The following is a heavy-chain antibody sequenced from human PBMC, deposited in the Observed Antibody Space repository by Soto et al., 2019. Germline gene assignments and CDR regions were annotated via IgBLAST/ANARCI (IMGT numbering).Heavy chain of an antibody. D-gene: IGHD6-13*01. V-gene: IGHV4-31*03. Sequence: PSETLSLTCTVSGGSITSDYSCWSWIRQHPGKGLEWIGYIYYSRSTYYNPSPKSRVTISVDTSKNQFSLKLSSVTAADSAVYYCARDLQYSRLFYGMDVWGQGTTVTVCS. CDR1: GGSITSDYSC. CDR3: ARDLQYSRLFYGMDV. J-gene: IGHJ6*02. CDR2: IYYSRST.